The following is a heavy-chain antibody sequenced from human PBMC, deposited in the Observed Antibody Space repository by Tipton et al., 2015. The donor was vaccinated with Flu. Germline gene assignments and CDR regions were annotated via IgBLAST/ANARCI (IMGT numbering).Heavy chain of an antibody. CDR2: INWNGGST. CDR3: AREHYDFWSGYWGAFDI. CDR1: GFTFDDYG. Sequence: SLRLSCAASGFTFDDYGMSWVRQAPGKGLEWVSGINWNGGSTGYADSVKGRFTISRDNAKNSLYLQMNSLRAEDTAVYYCAREHYDFWSGYWGAFDIWGQGTMVTVSS. D-gene: IGHD3-3*01. J-gene: IGHJ3*02. V-gene: IGHV3-20*04.